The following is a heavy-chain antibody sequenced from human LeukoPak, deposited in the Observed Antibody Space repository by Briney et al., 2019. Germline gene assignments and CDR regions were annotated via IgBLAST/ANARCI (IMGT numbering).Heavy chain of an antibody. J-gene: IGHJ4*02. CDR1: GFTFSSYG. CDR2: IWYDGSNK. Sequence: PGRSLRLSCAASGFTFSSYGMHWVRQAPGKGLEWVAVIWYDGSNKYYADSVKGRFTTSRDNSKNTLYLQMNSLRAEDTAVYYCARDSLSYFDYWGQGTLVTVSS. D-gene: IGHD2/OR15-2a*01. CDR3: ARDSLSYFDY. V-gene: IGHV3-33*01.